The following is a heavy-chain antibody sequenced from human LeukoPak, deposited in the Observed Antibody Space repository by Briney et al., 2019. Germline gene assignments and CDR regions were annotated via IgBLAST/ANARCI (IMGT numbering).Heavy chain of an antibody. Sequence: GGSLRLSCAASGFTISNYYMSWVRQAPGKGLEWVSVIYTGGNTYYTDAVRGRFTISRDNSKNTLYLQMNSLRAEDTAVYYCAKGYYYDSSGYYYEKNAFDIWGQGTMVTVSS. D-gene: IGHD3-22*01. CDR3: AKGYYYDSSGYYYEKNAFDI. J-gene: IGHJ3*02. V-gene: IGHV3-53*01. CDR2: IYTGGNT. CDR1: GFTISNYY.